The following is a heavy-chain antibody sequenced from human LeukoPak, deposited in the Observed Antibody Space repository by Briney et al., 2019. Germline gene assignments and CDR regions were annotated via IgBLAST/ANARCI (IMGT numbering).Heavy chain of an antibody. Sequence: GGSLGLSCAASGFTFSSYAMHWVRQAPGKGLEWVAVISYDGSNKYYADSVKGRFTISRDNSKNTLYLQMNSLRAEDTAVYYCARDGALYSNYYYYYGMDVWGQGTTVTVSS. D-gene: IGHD4-11*01. CDR3: ARDGALYSNYYYYYGMDV. CDR1: GFTFSSYA. V-gene: IGHV3-30-3*01. CDR2: ISYDGSNK. J-gene: IGHJ6*02.